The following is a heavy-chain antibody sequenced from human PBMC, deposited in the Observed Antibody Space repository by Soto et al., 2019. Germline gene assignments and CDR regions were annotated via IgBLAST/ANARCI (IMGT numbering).Heavy chain of an antibody. CDR3: ASPKVTSSWSSDF. CDR2: ISGDGDDT. D-gene: IGHD6-13*01. CDR1: GFPFNSYA. Sequence: EVQLLESGGGLVQPGGSLRLSCAASGFPFNSYAMTWVRQSPRKGLEWVSAISGDGDDTYYADSVKGRFTISRDNSNNALYLQMTNLRAEDSAIYYCASPKVTSSWSSDFWGQGTLVTVSS. V-gene: IGHV3-23*01. J-gene: IGHJ4*02.